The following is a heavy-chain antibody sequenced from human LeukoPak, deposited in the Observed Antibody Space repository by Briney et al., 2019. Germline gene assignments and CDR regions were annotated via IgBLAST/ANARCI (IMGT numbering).Heavy chain of an antibody. J-gene: IGHJ6*02. CDR2: IYYSGST. CDR3: ARHDSSGWYCMDV. D-gene: IGHD6-19*01. V-gene: IGHV4-59*08. Sequence: SETLSLTCTVSGGSISSYYWSWIRQPPGKGLEWIGYIYYSGSTNYNPSLKSRVTISVDTSKNQFSLKLSSVTAADTAVYYCARHDSSGWYCMDVWGQGTTVTVSS. CDR1: GGSISSYY.